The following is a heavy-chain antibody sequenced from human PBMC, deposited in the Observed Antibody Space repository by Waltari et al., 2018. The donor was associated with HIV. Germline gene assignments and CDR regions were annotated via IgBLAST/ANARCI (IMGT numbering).Heavy chain of an antibody. Sequence: VQLVESGGGLVKPGGALRLPCEAFGFSFRRYAMNWVRQAPGKGLQWLSYISSNSEYIYYVHSVQGRYTISRDNAKSSVFLQMDNVRDEDTATYYCATTVTTRGTFDYWGQGTVVAV. CDR1: GFSFRRYA. CDR3: ATTVTTRGTFDY. D-gene: IGHD4-17*01. CDR2: ISSNSEYI. V-gene: IGHV3-21*02. J-gene: IGHJ4*02.